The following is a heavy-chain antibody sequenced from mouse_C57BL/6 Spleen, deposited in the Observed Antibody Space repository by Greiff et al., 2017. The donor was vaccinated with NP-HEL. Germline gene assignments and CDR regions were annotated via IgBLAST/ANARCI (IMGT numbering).Heavy chain of an antibody. CDR1: GYTFTSYW. CDR2: IHPNSGST. Sequence: QVQLQQPGAELVKPGASVKLSCKASGYTFTSYWMHWVKQRPGQGLEWIGMIHPNSGSTNYNEKFKSKATLTVDKSSSTAYMQLSSLTSEDSAVYYCAIHYYGRTYAMDYWGQGTSVTVSS. J-gene: IGHJ4*01. CDR3: AIHYYGRTYAMDY. D-gene: IGHD1-1*01. V-gene: IGHV1-64*01.